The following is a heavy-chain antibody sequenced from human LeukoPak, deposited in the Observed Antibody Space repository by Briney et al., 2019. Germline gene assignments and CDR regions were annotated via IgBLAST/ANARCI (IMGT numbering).Heavy chain of an antibody. CDR2: IKYDGSNK. V-gene: IGHV3-30*04. CDR1: GFTFSRYA. J-gene: IGHJ6*04. D-gene: IGHD2-2*01. CDR3: ARDRCPGLRAYYYYGMDV. Sequence: GGSLRLSYAASGFTFSRYALHWVRQAPGKGLEWVAVIKYDGSNKYYADSVKGRFTISRDNSKNTLYLQMNSLRAEDTAVYYCARDRCPGLRAYYYYGMDVWGKGTTVSVSS.